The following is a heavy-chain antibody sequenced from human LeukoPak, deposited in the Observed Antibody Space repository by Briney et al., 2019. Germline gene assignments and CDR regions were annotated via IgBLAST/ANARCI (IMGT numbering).Heavy chain of an antibody. CDR3: ASESHFDY. CDR2: IWYDGSIK. Sequence: LSLTCAVYGGSFSGYYWSWVRQAPGKGLEWVAVIWYDGSIKYYADSVKGRFTISRDDSKNTLYLEMNSLRAEDTAVYYCASESHFDYWGQGTLVTVSS. J-gene: IGHJ4*02. CDR1: GGSFSGYY. V-gene: IGHV3-33*08.